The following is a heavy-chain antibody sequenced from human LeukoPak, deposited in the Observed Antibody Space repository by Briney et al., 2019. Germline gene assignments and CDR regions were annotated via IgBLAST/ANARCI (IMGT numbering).Heavy chain of an antibody. Sequence: GGSLRLSCAASGFTFSSYWMSWVRQAPGKGLEWVANIKQDGSETYYVDSMKGRFTISRDNAKNSLYLQMNSLRAEDTAVYYCARDDPTLFWSGSPFYWGQGTLVTVSS. CDR2: IKQDGSET. CDR1: GFTFSSYW. D-gene: IGHD3-3*01. J-gene: IGHJ4*02. V-gene: IGHV3-7*01. CDR3: ARDDPTLFWSGSPFY.